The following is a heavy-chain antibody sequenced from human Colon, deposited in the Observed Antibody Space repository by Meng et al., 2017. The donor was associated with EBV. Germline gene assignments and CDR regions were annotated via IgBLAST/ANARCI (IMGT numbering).Heavy chain of an antibody. Sequence: EVQLVESGGGLVEPGGSLRLSCVASGFTFGLSWMNWVRQVPGKGLEWVGRIRSKIDGGTTDYAAPVRGRFIILRDDSRSTLYLQINSPTIQDTGVYFCTTGYHTPSHDGYWGQGTLGTVSS. V-gene: IGHV3-15*01. CDR2: IRSKIDGGTT. D-gene: IGHD3-3*01. CDR1: GFTFGLSW. CDR3: TTGYHTPSHDGY. J-gene: IGHJ4*02.